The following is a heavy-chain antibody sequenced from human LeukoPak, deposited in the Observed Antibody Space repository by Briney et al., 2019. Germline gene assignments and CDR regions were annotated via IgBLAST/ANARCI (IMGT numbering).Heavy chain of an antibody. CDR1: GSSFTSYW. V-gene: IGHV5-51*01. CDR2: IYPGDSDT. D-gene: IGHD2-2*01. J-gene: IGHJ3*02. Sequence: GAXXKISCKGSGSSFTSYWIGWGRQMPGKGVEWMGIIYPGDSDTRYSPSFQAQVTISADNSISTAYLQWSSLKASDTAMYYCASVCSSTSCNDAFDIWGQGTMVTVSS. CDR3: ASVCSSTSCNDAFDI.